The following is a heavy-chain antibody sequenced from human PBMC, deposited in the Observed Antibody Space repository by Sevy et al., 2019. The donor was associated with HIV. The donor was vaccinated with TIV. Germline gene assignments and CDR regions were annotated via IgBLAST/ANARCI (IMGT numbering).Heavy chain of an antibody. CDR2: ITRNSYEAYGGTT. Sequence: GGSLRLSCTTSGFTFDDYAMNWSRQPPGKGLEWVAFITRNSYEAYGGTTDYAASVKGRFIISRDDSKSIAYLQMNSLKTEDTAFYYCTRGLATADTPEYYFDYWGQGTLVTVSS. V-gene: IGHV3-49*03. D-gene: IGHD5-12*01. CDR3: TRGLATADTPEYYFDY. J-gene: IGHJ4*02. CDR1: GFTFDDYA.